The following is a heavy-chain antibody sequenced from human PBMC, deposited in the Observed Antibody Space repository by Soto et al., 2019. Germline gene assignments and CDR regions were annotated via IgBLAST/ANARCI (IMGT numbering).Heavy chain of an antibody. Sequence: QVQLQESGPGLVKPSETLSLTCTVSGGSISPYYWSWIRHPPGKALGWIGYIFYSGSTNYNPSLDSLVTVSVDTSKNQFSLKLGSVTAADTAVYYCARITGSGPNAFDIWGQGTMVTVSS. V-gene: IGHV4-59*01. CDR2: IFYSGST. CDR3: ARITGSGPNAFDI. CDR1: GGSISPYY. D-gene: IGHD3-10*01. J-gene: IGHJ3*02.